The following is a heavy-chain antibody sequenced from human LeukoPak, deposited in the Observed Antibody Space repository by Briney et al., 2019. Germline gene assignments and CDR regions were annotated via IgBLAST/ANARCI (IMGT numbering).Heavy chain of an antibody. CDR1: GGTFSSYA. J-gene: IGHJ6*03. D-gene: IGHD2-2*01. CDR3: ARNPASGCSSTSCYAGWGYYYMDV. Sequence: GSSVKVSCKASGGTFSSYAISWVRQAPGQGLEWMGRIIPIFGTANYAQKFQGRVTITTDESTSTAYMELSSLRSEDTAVYYCARNPASGCSSTSCYAGWGYYYMDVWGKGTTVTVPS. V-gene: IGHV1-69*05. CDR2: IIPIFGTA.